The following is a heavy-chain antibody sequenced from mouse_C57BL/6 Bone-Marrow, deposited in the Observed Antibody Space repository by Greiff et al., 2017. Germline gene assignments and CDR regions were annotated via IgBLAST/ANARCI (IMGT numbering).Heavy chain of an antibody. Sequence: EVQLQQSGTVLARPGASVKMSCKTSGYTFTSYWMHWVKQRPGQGLEWIGAIYPGNSDTSYNQKFKGKAKLTAVTSASTAYMELSSLTNEDSAVYYCTTIYDGYYVSLAYWGQGTLVTVSA. V-gene: IGHV1-5*01. J-gene: IGHJ3*01. CDR1: GYTFTSYW. D-gene: IGHD2-3*01. CDR2: IYPGNSDT. CDR3: TTIYDGYYVSLAY.